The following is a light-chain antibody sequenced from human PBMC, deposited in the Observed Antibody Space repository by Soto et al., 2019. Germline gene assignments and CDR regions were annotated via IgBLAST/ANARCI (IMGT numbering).Light chain of an antibody. V-gene: IGKV4-1*01. J-gene: IGKJ1*01. CDR3: QQYYSSWT. CDR1: QSVLYSSNNKNY. CDR2: WAS. Sequence: DIVMTQSPDSLAVSLGEKATINCKSSQSVLYSSNNKNYLAWYQQKPRQPPKLLIYWASTRESGVPDRFSGSGSGTDCTRAISRLQAEDVAFYFWQQYYSSWTFGQGTRVEIK.